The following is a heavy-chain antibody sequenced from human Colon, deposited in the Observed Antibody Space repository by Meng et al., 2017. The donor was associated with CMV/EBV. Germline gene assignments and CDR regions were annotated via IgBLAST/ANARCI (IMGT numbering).Heavy chain of an antibody. CDR3: VRGIVVARKGWFDP. V-gene: IGHV4-61*01. CDR2: IYNSGST. J-gene: IGHJ5*02. CDR1: NDSVSSGRYY. Sequence: SETLSLTCTVSNDSVSSGRYYWSWIRQTPGKGLEWIGYIYNSGSTNYNPSLKSRVTISVDMSKNQFSLKLSSVTAADTAVYYCVRGIVVARKGWFDPWGQGTLVTVSS. D-gene: IGHD2-21*01.